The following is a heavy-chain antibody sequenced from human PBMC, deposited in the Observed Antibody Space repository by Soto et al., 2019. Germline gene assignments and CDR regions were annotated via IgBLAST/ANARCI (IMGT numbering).Heavy chain of an antibody. V-gene: IGHV4-4*07. Sequence: QVQLQQSGPGLVKPSETLSLTCTVSGASISNYFWTWIRQPAGKGLEWIGRINPSGITNYNPSLKSVITLSVDTSKNQLAFKLTSVTATVTGVYCGGSESVGVRPMDYCGQGTLVSVSS. CDR1: GASISNYF. CDR3: GSESVGVRPMDY. CDR2: INPSGIT. J-gene: IGHJ4*02. D-gene: IGHD2-15*01.